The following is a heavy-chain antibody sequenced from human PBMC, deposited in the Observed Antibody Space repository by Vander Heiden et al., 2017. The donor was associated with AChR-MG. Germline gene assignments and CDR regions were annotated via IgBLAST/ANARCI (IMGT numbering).Heavy chain of an antibody. CDR3: ARDVPYGDSSYMDV. CDR2: IWYDGSNK. Sequence: QVQLVESGGGVVQPGRSLRLSCAASGFPFSSYGMHWVRQAPGKGLEWVAVIWYDGSNKYYADSVKGRFTISRDNSKNTLYLQMNSLRAEDTAVYYCARDVPYGDSSYMDVWVKGTTVTVSS. V-gene: IGHV3-33*01. J-gene: IGHJ6*04. D-gene: IGHD4-17*01. CDR1: GFPFSSYG.